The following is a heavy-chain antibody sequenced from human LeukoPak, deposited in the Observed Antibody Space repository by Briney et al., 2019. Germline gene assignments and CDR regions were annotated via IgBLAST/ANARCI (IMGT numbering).Heavy chain of an antibody. CDR1: GFTFSSYA. D-gene: IGHD3-22*01. V-gene: IGHV3-23*01. J-gene: IGHJ4*02. Sequence: QPGGSLRLSCAASGFTFSSYAMSWVRQAPGKGLEWVSAISGSGGSTYYADSVKGRFTISRDNSKNSLYLQMNSLRAEDTALYYCARDINSGSTNFDYWGQGTLVTVSS. CDR3: ARDINSGSTNFDY. CDR2: ISGSGGST.